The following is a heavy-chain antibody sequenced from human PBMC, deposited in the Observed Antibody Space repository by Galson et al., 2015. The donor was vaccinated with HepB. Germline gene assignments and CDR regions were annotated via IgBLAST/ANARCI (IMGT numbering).Heavy chain of an antibody. CDR2: IVVGSHNT. D-gene: IGHD1-1*01. CDR1: GFTFRSAA. J-gene: IGHJ3*02. V-gene: IGHV1-58*02. Sequence: SVKVSCKASGFTFRSAAMHWVRQARGQRLEWIGWIVVGSHNTNYAQKFQERVTITRDMSTRTAYMELSSLRSEDTAVYYCAADIQLRDVFDIWGQGTVVTVSS. CDR3: AADIQLRDVFDI.